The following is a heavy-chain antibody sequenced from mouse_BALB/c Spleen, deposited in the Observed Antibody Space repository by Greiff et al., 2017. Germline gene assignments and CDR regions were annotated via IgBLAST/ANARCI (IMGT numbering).Heavy chain of an antibody. D-gene: IGHD2-14*01. V-gene: IGHV3-5*02. CDR2: IYYSGTI. Sequence: EVQVVESGPGLVKPSQTVSLTCTVTGFSITTCNYSWSWIRQFPGNKREWIGYIYYSGTITYNPSLTSRTTITRDTSKNQFFLEMNSLTAEDTATYYCARDDRYDAMDYWGQGTSVTVSS. J-gene: IGHJ4*01. CDR1: GFSITTCNYS. CDR3: ARDDRYDAMDY.